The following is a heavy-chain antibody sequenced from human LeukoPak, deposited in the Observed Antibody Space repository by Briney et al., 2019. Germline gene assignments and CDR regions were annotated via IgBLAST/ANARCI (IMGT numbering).Heavy chain of an antibody. D-gene: IGHD4-17*01. V-gene: IGHV4-59*12. CDR1: GGSISSYY. CDR3: ARDDYGDHGFDY. CDR2: IYYSGTT. Sequence: SETLSLTCTVSGGSISSYYWSWIRQPPGKGLEWIGYIYYSGTTNYNPSLKSRVTISVDTSKNQFSLKLSFVTAADTAVYHCARDDYGDHGFDYWGQGRLVTVSS. J-gene: IGHJ4*02.